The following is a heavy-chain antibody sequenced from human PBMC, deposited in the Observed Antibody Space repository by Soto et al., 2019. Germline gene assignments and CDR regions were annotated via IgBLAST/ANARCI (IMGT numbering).Heavy chain of an antibody. CDR1: GFTFSSYA. Sequence: QVQLVESGGGVVQPGRSLRLSCAASGFTFSSYAMHRVRQAPGKGLEWVAVVSYDGSNKYYADSMKGRFTISRDNSKNTLYLQMNSLRAEDTAVYYCARDAQGVVNNFFDYWGQGTLVTVSS. V-gene: IGHV3-30-3*01. J-gene: IGHJ4*02. D-gene: IGHD3-3*01. CDR3: ARDAQGVVNNFFDY. CDR2: VSYDGSNK.